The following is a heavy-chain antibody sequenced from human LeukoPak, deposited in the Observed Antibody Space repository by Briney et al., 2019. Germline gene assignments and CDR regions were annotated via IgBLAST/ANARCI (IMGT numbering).Heavy chain of an antibody. V-gene: IGHV1-46*01. J-gene: IGHJ6*02. CDR2: INPSGGST. D-gene: IGHD6-13*01. CDR1: GYTFTSYY. Sequence: ASVKVSCKASGYTFTSYYMHWVRQAPGQGLEWMGIINPSGGSTSYAQKFQGRVTMTRDTSTSTVYMELSSLRSEDTAVYYCAWGSSRKAYYYYGMDVWGQGTTVTVSS. CDR3: AWGSSRKAYYYYGMDV.